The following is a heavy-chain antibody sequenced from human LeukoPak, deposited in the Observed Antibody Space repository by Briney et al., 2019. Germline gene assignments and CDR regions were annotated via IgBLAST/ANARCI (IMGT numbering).Heavy chain of an antibody. V-gene: IGHV4-59*01. J-gene: IGHJ2*01. CDR2: IYYSWST. CDR1: GGSISSYY. D-gene: IGHD7-27*01. CDR3: ARGRELGISSWYFDL. Sequence: PSETLSLTCTVSGGSISSYYWSWIRQPPGKGLEWMGYIYYSWSTNYNPSLKSRVTISVDTSKNQFSLKLSSVTAADTAVYSCARGRELGISSWYFDLWGRGTLVTVSS.